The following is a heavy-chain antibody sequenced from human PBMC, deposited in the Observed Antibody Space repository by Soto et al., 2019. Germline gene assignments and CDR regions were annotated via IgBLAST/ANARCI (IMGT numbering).Heavy chain of an antibody. CDR3: ARDLGYSSGWYVRWYFDL. Sequence: QVQLQESGPGLVKPSETLSLTCTVSGGSISSYYWSWIRQPAGKGLEWIGRIYTSGSTNYNPSLQSRVTMSVDTSKNQFSLKLSSVTAADTAVYYCARDLGYSSGWYVRWYFDLWGRGTLVTVSS. V-gene: IGHV4-4*07. CDR1: GGSISSYY. J-gene: IGHJ2*01. D-gene: IGHD6-19*01. CDR2: IYTSGST.